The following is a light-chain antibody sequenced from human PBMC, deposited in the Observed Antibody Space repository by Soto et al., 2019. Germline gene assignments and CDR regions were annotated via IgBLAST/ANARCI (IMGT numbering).Light chain of an antibody. J-gene: IGLJ1*01. Sequence: QSALTQPPSASGSPGQSVTISCTGTSSDVGGYHFVSWYQLHPGKAPKVLIFDVSKRPSGVPDRFSGSKSGNTASLTVSGLQADDKSDYFCSSYAGDNNYVFGTGTKLTVL. CDR1: SSDVGGYHF. CDR2: DVS. V-gene: IGLV2-8*01. CDR3: SSYAGDNNYV.